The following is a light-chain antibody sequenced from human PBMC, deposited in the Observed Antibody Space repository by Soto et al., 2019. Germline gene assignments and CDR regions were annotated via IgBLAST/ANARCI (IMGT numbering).Light chain of an antibody. Sequence: DIQMTQSPSSLSASVEDRVTITCRASQSISNSLNWYQQKPGKAPDLLIYTTSSLQSGVPSRFSGSGSGTDFTLTISSLQPEDFATYYCQQSYSTPPTFGGGTNVEIK. CDR2: TTS. CDR1: QSISNS. CDR3: QQSYSTPPT. J-gene: IGKJ4*01. V-gene: IGKV1-39*01.